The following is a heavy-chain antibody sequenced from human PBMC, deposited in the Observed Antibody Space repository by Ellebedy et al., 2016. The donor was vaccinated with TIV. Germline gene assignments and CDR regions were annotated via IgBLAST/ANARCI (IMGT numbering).Heavy chain of an antibody. J-gene: IGHJ4*02. V-gene: IGHV1-46*01. CDR1: GYTFTSYF. Sequence: ASVKVSCKASGYTFTSYFLYWVRQAPGQGLEWMGIINHTSGSPNYAQKFQGRVTMTRDTSTSTVYMDLSSLRSEDTAVYYCARGDNYYYDSSGYYYSYWGQGTLVTVSS. CDR3: ARGDNYYYDSSGYYYSY. D-gene: IGHD3-22*01. CDR2: INHTSGSP.